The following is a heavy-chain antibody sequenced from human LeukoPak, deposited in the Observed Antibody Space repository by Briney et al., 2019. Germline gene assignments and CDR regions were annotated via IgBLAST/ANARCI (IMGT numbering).Heavy chain of an antibody. Sequence: SETLSLTCGVYGGSFSGYYWNWIRQPPGKGLEWIGEINHSGSTNYNPSLKSRVTISVDTSKNQFSLKLSSVTAADTAVYYCARRSMRYDSSGYLNYYFDYWGQGTLVTVSS. CDR1: GGSFSGYY. D-gene: IGHD3-22*01. V-gene: IGHV4-34*01. J-gene: IGHJ4*02. CDR2: INHSGST. CDR3: ARRSMRYDSSGYLNYYFDY.